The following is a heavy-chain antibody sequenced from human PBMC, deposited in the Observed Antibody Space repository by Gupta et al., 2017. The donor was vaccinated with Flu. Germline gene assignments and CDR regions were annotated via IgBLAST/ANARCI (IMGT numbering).Heavy chain of an antibody. D-gene: IGHD6-25*01. CDR3: ARVGPSGPLDY. Sequence: QVQLVESGGGVVQPGRSLRLSCAASGFTFSSYGMHWVRQAPGKGLEWVAVIWYDGSNKYCAESVKGRFTISRDNSKNTLYLQMNSLRAEDTAVYYCARVGPSGPLDYWGQGTLVTVSS. CDR2: IWYDGSNK. V-gene: IGHV3-33*01. J-gene: IGHJ4*02. CDR1: GFTFSSYG.